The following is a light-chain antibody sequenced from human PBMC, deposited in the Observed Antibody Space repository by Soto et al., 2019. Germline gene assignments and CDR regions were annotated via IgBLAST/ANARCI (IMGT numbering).Light chain of an antibody. Sequence: EIVLTQSPGTLSLSPRQRSTLSCRSSQSISSAYLAWYQQKPGQAPRLLMYGASTRATGIPARFSGSGSGTEFTLTISSLQSEDFAVYYCQQYNNWPPITFGQGTRLEIK. CDR2: GAS. J-gene: IGKJ5*01. CDR3: QQYNNWPPIT. CDR1: QSISSAY. V-gene: IGKV3-15*01.